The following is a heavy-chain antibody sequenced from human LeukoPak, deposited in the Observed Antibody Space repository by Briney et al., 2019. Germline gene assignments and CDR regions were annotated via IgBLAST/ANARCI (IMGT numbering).Heavy chain of an antibody. J-gene: IGHJ4*02. CDR1: GFTFSSYA. CDR3: ARDGAELQSHDFWSGYLDY. V-gene: IGHV3-30*04. D-gene: IGHD3-3*01. Sequence: GGSLRLSCAASGFTFSSYAMHWVRQAPGKGLEWVAVISYDGSNKYYADSVKGRFTISRDNSKNTLYLQMNSLRAEDTAVYYCARDGAELQSHDFWSGYLDYWGQGTLVTVSS. CDR2: ISYDGSNK.